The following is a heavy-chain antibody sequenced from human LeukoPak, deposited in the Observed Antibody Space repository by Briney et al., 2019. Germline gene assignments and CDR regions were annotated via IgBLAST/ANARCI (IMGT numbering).Heavy chain of an antibody. CDR3: AKDLTYYYENSGYTFDC. D-gene: IGHD3-22*01. CDR2: INSDGSST. CDR1: GFTFSSYW. Sequence: PGGSLRLSCAASGFTFSSYWMHWVRQAPGKGLVWVSRINSDGSSTSYADSVKGRFTISRDNSRSTLYLQMNSLSAEDTAVYFCAKDLTYYYENSGYTFDCWGQGILVTVSS. V-gene: IGHV3-74*01. J-gene: IGHJ4*02.